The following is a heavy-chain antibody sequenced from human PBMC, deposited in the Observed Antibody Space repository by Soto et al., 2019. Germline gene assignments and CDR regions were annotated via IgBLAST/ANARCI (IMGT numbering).Heavy chain of an antibody. Sequence: GGSLRHSCAASGFSFSDYYMSWIRQAPGKGLEWLSYISGSGSTTYYADSVRGRFTISRDSAKNSLYLQMNSLRAEDTAVYYCARDGSCSGGTCFFYYGLDVWGQGTTVTVSS. CDR2: ISGSGSTT. CDR1: GFSFSDYY. CDR3: ARDGSCSGGTCFFYYGLDV. D-gene: IGHD2-15*01. J-gene: IGHJ6*02. V-gene: IGHV3-11*01.